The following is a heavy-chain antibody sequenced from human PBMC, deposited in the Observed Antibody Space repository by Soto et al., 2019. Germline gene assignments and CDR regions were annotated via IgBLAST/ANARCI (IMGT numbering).Heavy chain of an antibody. J-gene: IGHJ5*02. CDR1: GFTFSSYV. CDR2: ISGSGGST. CDR3: AKVGYYDSSGHNWFDP. D-gene: IGHD3-22*01. Sequence: EVQLLESGGGLVQPGGSLRLSCAVSGFTFSSYVMSWVRQAPGKGLEWVSAISGSGGSTYYADSVKGRFTISRDNSKNTLYLQMNSLRADDTAVHYCAKVGYYDSSGHNWFDPWGQGTLVTVSS. V-gene: IGHV3-23*01.